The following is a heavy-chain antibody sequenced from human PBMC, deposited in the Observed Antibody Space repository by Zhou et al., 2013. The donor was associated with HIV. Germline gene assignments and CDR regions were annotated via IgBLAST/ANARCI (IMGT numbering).Heavy chain of an antibody. D-gene: IGHD2-21*02. Sequence: QVQLVQSGAEVKKPGSSVKVSCKASGGTFSSYAISWVRQAPGQGLEWMGRIIPIFGTANYAQKFQGRVTITADESTSTAYMELSSLRSEDTAVYYCARDRDAYCGGDCYPGGVAFDIWGQGDNGHRLF. CDR2: IIPIFGTA. V-gene: IGHV1-69*13. CDR1: GGTFSSYA. CDR3: ARDRDAYCGGDCYPGGVAFDI. J-gene: IGHJ3*02.